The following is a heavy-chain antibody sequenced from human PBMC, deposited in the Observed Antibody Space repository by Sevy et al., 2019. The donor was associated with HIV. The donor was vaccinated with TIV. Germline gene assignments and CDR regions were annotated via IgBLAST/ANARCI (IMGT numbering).Heavy chain of an antibody. Sequence: GGSLRLSCAASGFTFDDYAMHWVRQAPGKGLEWVSGISWNSGSIGYADSVKGRFIISADNAKNSLYLQMNSLRAEDTALYYCAKDKDDFWSGYYKKKGFDYWGQGTLVTASS. CDR1: GFTFDDYA. CDR3: AKDKDDFWSGYYKKKGFDY. J-gene: IGHJ4*02. V-gene: IGHV3-9*01. D-gene: IGHD3-3*01. CDR2: ISWNSGSI.